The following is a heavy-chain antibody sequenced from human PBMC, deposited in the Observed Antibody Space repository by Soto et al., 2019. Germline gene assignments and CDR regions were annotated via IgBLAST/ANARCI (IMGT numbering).Heavy chain of an antibody. CDR1: GYTFIGYY. D-gene: IGHD3-22*01. CDR3: ARARTNYYNTSDYDF. V-gene: IGHV1-2*02. CDR2: INPNSGDT. Sequence: ASVKVSCRASGYTFIGYYMHWVRQAPGQGLEWMGWINPNSGDTNYAQKFQGRVTMTRDTSISTAYTELSRLRFDDTAVYYCARARTNYYNTSDYDFWGQGTLVTVSS. J-gene: IGHJ4*02.